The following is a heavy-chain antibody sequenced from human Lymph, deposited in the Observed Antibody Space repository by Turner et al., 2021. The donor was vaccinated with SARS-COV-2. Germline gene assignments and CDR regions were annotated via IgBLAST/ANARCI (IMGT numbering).Heavy chain of an antibody. CDR3: ARGRYSGGGMDV. D-gene: IGHD1-26*01. J-gene: IGHJ6*02. V-gene: IGHV1-8*02. CDR1: GYTFPSYD. CDR2: IDPNSGNT. Sequence: QVQLVQSGAEGKKPGASVTVSCKAPGYTFPSYDINWVRQATGQGLEWRGWIDPNSGNTGYAQKFQGRVTMTRNTSKSTAYMELSSLRSEDTAVYYCARGRYSGGGMDVWGQGTTVTVSS.